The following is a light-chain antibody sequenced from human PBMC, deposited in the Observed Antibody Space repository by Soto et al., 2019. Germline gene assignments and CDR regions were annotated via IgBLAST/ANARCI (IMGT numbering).Light chain of an antibody. V-gene: IGKV3-20*01. CDR1: QSVSREY. CDR3: QQYDRSSYT. CDR2: AAS. Sequence: EVVLTQSPGTLSLSPGEGATLSCRASQSVSREYLAWYQQRPYQAPRLLIYAASSRATGIPDRFSGSGSGTDFTLTITRLEPEDFAVYYCQQYDRSSYTFGQGTKLEIK. J-gene: IGKJ2*01.